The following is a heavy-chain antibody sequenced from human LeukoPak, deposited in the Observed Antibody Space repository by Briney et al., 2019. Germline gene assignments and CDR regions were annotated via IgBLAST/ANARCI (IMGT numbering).Heavy chain of an antibody. J-gene: IGHJ4*02. D-gene: IGHD3-9*01. V-gene: IGHV3-23*01. Sequence: PGGSLRLSCAASGFTFSSYAMSWVRQAPGKGLEWVSAISSSDSTYYADSVKGRFTISRDNSKNTLYLQMNSRRAGDMAIYYCSKGVRFLDWWILDYWGQGSLVTVSS. CDR3: SKGVRFLDWWILDY. CDR2: ISSSDST. CDR1: GFTFSSYA.